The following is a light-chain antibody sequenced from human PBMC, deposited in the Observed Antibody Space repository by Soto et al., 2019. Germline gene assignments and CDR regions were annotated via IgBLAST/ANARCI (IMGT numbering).Light chain of an antibody. CDR3: QQSYSTPMYT. CDR2: AAS. Sequence: DIQMTQSPSSLSASVGDRVTITCRASQSISSYLNWYQQKPGKAPKLLIYAASSLQSEVPSRFSGNRSGTHFTLTISNLQPEDFATNYCQQSYSTPMYTFGHETQLEIK. J-gene: IGKJ2*01. CDR1: QSISSY. V-gene: IGKV1-39*01.